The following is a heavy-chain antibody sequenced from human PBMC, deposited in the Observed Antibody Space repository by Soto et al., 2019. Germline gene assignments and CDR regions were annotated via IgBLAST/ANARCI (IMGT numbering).Heavy chain of an antibody. Sequence: GESLKISCKGSGYSFTSYWIGWVRQMPGKGLEWMGIIYPGDSDTRYSPSFQGQVTISADKSISIAYLQWSSLKASDTAVYYCARHVGCSGGPCYIDYWGQGSLVTVSS. CDR3: ARHVGCSGGPCYIDY. J-gene: IGHJ4*02. V-gene: IGHV5-51*01. CDR1: GYSFTSYW. CDR2: IYPGDSDT. D-gene: IGHD2-15*01.